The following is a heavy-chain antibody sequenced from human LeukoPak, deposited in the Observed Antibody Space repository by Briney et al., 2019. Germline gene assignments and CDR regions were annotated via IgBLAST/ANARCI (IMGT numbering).Heavy chain of an antibody. CDR1: GYTFTGYY. CDR2: INPNSGGT. D-gene: IGHD3-22*01. J-gene: IGHJ4*02. CDR3: ASDYYDSSGYYSVMV. Sequence: ASVKVSCKASGYTFTGYYMHWVRQAPGQGLEWMGWINPNSGGTNYAQKFQGRVTMTRDTSISTAYMELSRLRSDDTAVYYCASDYYDSSGYYSVMVWGQGTQVTVSS. V-gene: IGHV1-2*02.